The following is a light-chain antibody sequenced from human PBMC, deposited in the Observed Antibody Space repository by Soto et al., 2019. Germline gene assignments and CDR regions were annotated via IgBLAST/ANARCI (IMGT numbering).Light chain of an antibody. CDR3: GTWDDSLSAVV. V-gene: IGLV1-51*01. Sequence: QSAVTQPPSVSAAPGQKVTISCSGWSSNIGNNYVSWYQQFPGTAPKLLIYDNNERPSGIPDRFSASKSGTSATLGISGLQTGDEADYFCGTWDDSLSAVVFGGGTKLTVL. J-gene: IGLJ2*01. CDR1: SSNIGNNY. CDR2: DNN.